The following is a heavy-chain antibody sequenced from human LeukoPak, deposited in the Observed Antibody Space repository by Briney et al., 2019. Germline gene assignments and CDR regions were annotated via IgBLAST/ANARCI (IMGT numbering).Heavy chain of an antibody. CDR3: AREAYYDILTGYYLDYYYGMDV. CDR1: GFTFSSYG. CDR2: ISYDGSNK. J-gene: IGHJ6*04. D-gene: IGHD3-9*01. V-gene: IGHV3-30*03. Sequence: GGSLRLSCAASGFTFSSYGTHWVRQAPGKGLEWVAVISYDGSNKYYADSVKGRFTISRDNSKNTLYLQMNSLRAEDTAVYYCAREAYYDILTGYYLDYYYGMDVWGKGTTVTVSS.